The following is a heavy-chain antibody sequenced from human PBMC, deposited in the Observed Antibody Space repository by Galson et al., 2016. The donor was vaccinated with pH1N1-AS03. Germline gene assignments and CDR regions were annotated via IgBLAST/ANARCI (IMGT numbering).Heavy chain of an antibody. D-gene: IGHD1-26*01. J-gene: IGHJ4*02. CDR1: GDSINSSPYY. CDR2: IYYRGAT. Sequence: ETLSLTCTVSGDSINSSPYYWGWIRQPPGKGLEWIGTIYYRGATYYSPSLKSRVTISIDTSKNQFSLNLRSVTAADTAVYYCARHVSGSYPNNLDYWGQGTLVTVSS. CDR3: ARHVSGSYPNNLDY. V-gene: IGHV4-39*07.